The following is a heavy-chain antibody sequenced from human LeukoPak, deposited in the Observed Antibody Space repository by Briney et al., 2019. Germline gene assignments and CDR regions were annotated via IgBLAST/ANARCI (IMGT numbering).Heavy chain of an antibody. D-gene: IGHD3-22*01. CDR3: ARGGFSGYYLSVGGNHDAFDI. CDR2: ISYDGSNK. Sequence: PGGSLRLSCAASGFTFSSYAMHWVRQAPGRGLQWVAVISYDGSNKYYADSVKGRFTISRDNSKNTLYLQMNSLRAEDTAVYYCARGGFSGYYLSVGGNHDAFDIWGQGTMVSVSS. J-gene: IGHJ3*02. CDR1: GFTFSSYA. V-gene: IGHV3-30-3*01.